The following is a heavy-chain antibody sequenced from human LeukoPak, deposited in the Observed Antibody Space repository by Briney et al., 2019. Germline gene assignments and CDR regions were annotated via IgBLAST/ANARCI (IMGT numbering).Heavy chain of an antibody. D-gene: IGHD3-22*01. Sequence: PSETLSLTCTVSGGSISSYYWSWIRQPPGKGLEWIGYIYYSGSTNYNPSLKSRVTISVDTSKNQFSLKLSSVTAADTAVYYCARGGYYYDSSGTKNWFDPWGQGTLVTVSS. CDR1: GGSISSYY. CDR3: ARGGYYYDSSGTKNWFDP. CDR2: IYYSGST. V-gene: IGHV4-59*01. J-gene: IGHJ5*02.